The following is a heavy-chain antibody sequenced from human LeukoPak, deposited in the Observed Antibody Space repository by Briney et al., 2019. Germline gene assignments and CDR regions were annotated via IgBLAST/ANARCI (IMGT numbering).Heavy chain of an antibody. J-gene: IGHJ6*03. CDR3: VTRGGYKPHYYMDV. CDR2: IKSRSNGGTA. Sequence: SGGSLRLSCAASGFTFINAWMSWVRQAPGKGLEWVGRIKSRSNGGTADHASPVKGRFSISRDDSKNTLYLQMNSLNTEDTAIYYCVTRGGYKPHYYMDVWGKGTTVTVSS. V-gene: IGHV3-15*01. CDR1: GFTFINAW. D-gene: IGHD5-24*01.